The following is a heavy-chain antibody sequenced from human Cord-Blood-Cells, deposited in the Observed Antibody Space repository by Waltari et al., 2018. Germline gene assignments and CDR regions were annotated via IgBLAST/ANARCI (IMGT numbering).Heavy chain of an antibody. CDR3: ARDPLGWGSDY. Sequence: EVQLVESGGGLVQPGGSLRLSCAAYGFTVSSYWMSWVRQAPGKGLEWVANIKQDGSEKYYVDSVKGRFTISRDNAKNSLYLQMNSLRAEDTAVYYCARDPLGWGSDYWGQGTLVTVSS. V-gene: IGHV3-7*01. D-gene: IGHD2-21*01. CDR1: GFTVSSYW. J-gene: IGHJ4*02. CDR2: IKQDGSEK.